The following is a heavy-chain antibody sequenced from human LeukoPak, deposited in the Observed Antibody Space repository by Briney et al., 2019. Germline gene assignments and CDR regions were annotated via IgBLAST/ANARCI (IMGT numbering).Heavy chain of an antibody. V-gene: IGHV4-59*01. CDR2: IYYSGST. CDR3: ARVSPRPRFDY. Sequence: SETLSLTCTVSGGSMNSYYWSWIRQPPGKGPEWIGYIYYSGSTNYNPSLKSRVTISVDTSKKQVSLKLSSVTAADTAVYYCARVSPRPRFDYWGQGTLVTVSS. D-gene: IGHD1-14*01. J-gene: IGHJ4*02. CDR1: GGSMNSYY.